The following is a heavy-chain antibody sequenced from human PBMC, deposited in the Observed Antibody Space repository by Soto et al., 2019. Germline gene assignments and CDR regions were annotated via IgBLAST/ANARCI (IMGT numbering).Heavy chain of an antibody. CDR2: IYHSGST. CDR1: GGSISSSNW. Sequence: SETLSLTCAVSGGSISSSNWWSWVRQPPGKGLEWIGEIYHSGSTNYNPSLKSRVTISVDKSKNQFSLKLSSVTAADTAVYYCAREYYDFWSGPIYFDYWGQGTLVTVS. D-gene: IGHD3-3*01. V-gene: IGHV4-4*02. J-gene: IGHJ4*02. CDR3: AREYYDFWSGPIYFDY.